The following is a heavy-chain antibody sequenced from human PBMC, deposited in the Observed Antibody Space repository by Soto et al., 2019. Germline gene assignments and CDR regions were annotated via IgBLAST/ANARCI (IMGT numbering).Heavy chain of an antibody. CDR2: IYHSGST. D-gene: IGHD1-26*01. J-gene: IGHJ5*02. CDR3: ASRPSGSGFDP. V-gene: IGHV4-30-2*01. Sequence: QLQLQESGSGLVKPSQTLSLTCAVSGGSISSGGYSWIWIRQPPGKGLEWIGYIYHSGSTYYSPSLKSRVPISVYRSTNQFSPKLSSVTAADTAVYYCASRPSGSGFDPWGQGTLVTVSS. CDR1: GGSISSGGYS.